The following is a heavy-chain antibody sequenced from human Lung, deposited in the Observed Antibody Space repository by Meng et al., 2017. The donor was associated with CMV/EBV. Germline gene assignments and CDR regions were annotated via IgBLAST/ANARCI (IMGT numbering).Heavy chain of an antibody. CDR3: ARVLLDVRGWYYQGMDV. D-gene: IGHD6-19*01. V-gene: IGHV1-8*01. CDR2: MNPNSGNT. J-gene: IGHJ6*02. CDR1: GYTFTSYN. Sequence: AXVXVSXXASGYTFTSYNINWVRQATGQGLEWMGWMNPNSGNTGSAQRFQGRVTLTRNTSISTAYMELSSLRSEDTAVYYCARVLLDVRGWYYQGMDVWGQGXAGXRLL.